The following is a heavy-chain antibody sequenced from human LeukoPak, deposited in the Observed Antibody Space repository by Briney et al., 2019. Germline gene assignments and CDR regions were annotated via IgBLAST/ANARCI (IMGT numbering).Heavy chain of an antibody. V-gene: IGHV3-21*01. CDR1: GFTFSSCG. D-gene: IGHD1-14*01. J-gene: IGHJ4*02. CDR3: ATETIGRHYDY. Sequence: GGSLRLSSAASGFTFSSCGFNWVRQAPGKGLEWVSSIGPTGTDRYYADSVRGRFTISRDNAKNSMYLQMDSLRDEDTAVYYCATETIGRHYDYWGQGTLLTVSS. CDR2: IGPTGTDR.